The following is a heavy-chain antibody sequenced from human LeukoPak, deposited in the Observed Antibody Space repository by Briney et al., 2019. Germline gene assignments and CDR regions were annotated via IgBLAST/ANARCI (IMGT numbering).Heavy chain of an antibody. CDR1: GYTFTSYG. J-gene: IGHJ6*02. Sequence: GASVKVSCKASGYTFTSYGIGCGRQAPGQGLEWMEWISAYNGNTNCAQKLQGRVTMTTDTSKSTAYMELRSLRSDETDVYSCARELLWSGELFYYSSYGMDVGGQGTTVPVPS. V-gene: IGHV1-18*01. CDR2: ISAYNGNT. CDR3: ARELLWSGELFYYSSYGMDV. D-gene: IGHD3-10*01.